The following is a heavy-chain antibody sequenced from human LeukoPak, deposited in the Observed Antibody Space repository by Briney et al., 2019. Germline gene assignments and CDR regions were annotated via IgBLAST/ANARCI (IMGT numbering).Heavy chain of an antibody. V-gene: IGHV1-8*01. CDR1: GYSFTSYD. J-gene: IGHJ4*02. CDR3: ARGLAVAGTGY. CDR2: MNPNSGNT. D-gene: IGHD6-19*01. Sequence: GASVKVSCKASGYSFTSYDLSWVRQATGQGLEWMGWMNPNSGNTGYAQKFQGRVTMTRDISISTAYMELTSLTSEDTAIYYCARGLAVAGTGYWGQGTLVTVSS.